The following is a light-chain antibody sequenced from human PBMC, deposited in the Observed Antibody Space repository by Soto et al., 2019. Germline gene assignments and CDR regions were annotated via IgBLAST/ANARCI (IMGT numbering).Light chain of an antibody. CDR1: SSNIGNNY. V-gene: IGLV1-51*01. CDR2: DNN. Sequence: QSVLTQPPSASGTPGQTVTVSCSGSSSNIGNNYVSWYQQLPGTAPKLLIYDNNKRPSGIPDRFSGSKSGTSATLGITGLQTGDEADYYCGTWDSSLSALFGTGTKLTVL. CDR3: GTWDSSLSAL. J-gene: IGLJ1*01.